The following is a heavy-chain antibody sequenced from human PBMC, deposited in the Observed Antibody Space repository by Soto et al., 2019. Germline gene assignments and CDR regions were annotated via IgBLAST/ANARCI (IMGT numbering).Heavy chain of an antibody. Sequence: QVQLVQSGAEVKKPGASVKVSCKASGYTFTSYGISWVRQAPGQGLEWMGWISAYNGNTNYAQKLQGRVTVATATYTSRAYMELGSLRSDDTAVYYCAGGLRCYYYYGMDVWGQGTTVTVSS. CDR2: ISAYNGNT. D-gene: IGHD3-16*01. CDR3: AGGLRCYYYYGMDV. V-gene: IGHV1-18*01. CDR1: GYTFTSYG. J-gene: IGHJ6*02.